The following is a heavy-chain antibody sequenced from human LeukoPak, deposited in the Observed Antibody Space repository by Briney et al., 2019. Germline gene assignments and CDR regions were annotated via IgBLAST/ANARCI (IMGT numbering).Heavy chain of an antibody. J-gene: IGHJ4*02. CDR2: IIPILGIA. D-gene: IGHD3-22*01. Sequence: SVRVSCKASGGTFSSYAISWVRQAPGQGLEWMGRIIPILGIANYAQKFQGRVTITADKSTSTAYMELSSLRSEDTAVYYCARADRDSSLIDYWGQGTLVTVSS. CDR1: GGTFSSYA. CDR3: ARADRDSSLIDY. V-gene: IGHV1-69*04.